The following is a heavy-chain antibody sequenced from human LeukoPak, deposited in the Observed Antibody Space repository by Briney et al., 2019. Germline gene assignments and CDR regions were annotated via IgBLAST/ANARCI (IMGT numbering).Heavy chain of an antibody. CDR3: ARGHPDYGDYDY. J-gene: IGHJ4*02. D-gene: IGHD4-17*01. CDR2: IYYSGST. V-gene: IGHV4-39*01. CDR1: GGSISSSSYY. Sequence: SETLSLTCTVSGGSISSSSYYWGWIRQPPGKGLEWIGSIYYSGSTYYNPSLKSRVTISVDTSKNQFSLKLSSVTAADTAVYYCARGHPDYGDYDYWGQGTLVTVSS.